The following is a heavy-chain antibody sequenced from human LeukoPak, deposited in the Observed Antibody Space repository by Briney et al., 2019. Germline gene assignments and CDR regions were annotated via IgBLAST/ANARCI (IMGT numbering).Heavy chain of an antibody. V-gene: IGHV3-11*04. Sequence: GGSLRLSCAASGFTFSDYYMSRIRQAPGKGLEWVSYMSSSGNSKHYADSVKGRFTISRDNAKNSLYLQMNSLRAEDTAVYYCAGEMATTSLDAFDYWGQGTLVTVSS. D-gene: IGHD5-24*01. CDR3: AGEMATTSLDAFDY. CDR2: MSSSGNSK. CDR1: GFTFSDYY. J-gene: IGHJ4*02.